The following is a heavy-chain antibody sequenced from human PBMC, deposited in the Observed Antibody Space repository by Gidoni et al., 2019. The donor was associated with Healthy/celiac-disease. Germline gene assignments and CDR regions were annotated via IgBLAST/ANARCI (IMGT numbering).Heavy chain of an antibody. CDR2: IRYDGSNE. J-gene: IGHJ4*02. CDR3: AKTQYYYDSSGADY. Sequence: QVQLVESGGGVVQPGGSLRLSCAAPGFTFSSYGMHWVRQAPGKGLEWVAFIRYDGSNEYYADSVKGRFTISRDNSKNTLYLQMNSLRAEDTAVYYCAKTQYYYDSSGADYWGQGTLVTVSS. CDR1: GFTFSSYG. V-gene: IGHV3-30*02. D-gene: IGHD3-22*01.